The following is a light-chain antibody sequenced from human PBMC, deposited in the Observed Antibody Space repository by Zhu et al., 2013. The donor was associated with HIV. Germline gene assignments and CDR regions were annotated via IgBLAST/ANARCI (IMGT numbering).Light chain of an antibody. J-gene: IGKJ4*01. CDR3: QQYGSSPLT. V-gene: IGKV3-20*01. Sequence: VLTQSPGTLSLSPGERATLSCRASPSVWSNYLAWYQQKPGQPPMLLIFGASTRATGIPDRFSGSGSRTDFTLTISRLEPEDFAVYYCQQYGSSPLT. CDR1: PSVWSNY. CDR2: GAS.